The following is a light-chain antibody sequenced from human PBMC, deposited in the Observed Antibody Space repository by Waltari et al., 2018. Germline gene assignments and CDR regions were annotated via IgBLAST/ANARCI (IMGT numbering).Light chain of an antibody. CDR1: FSNIGSNS. CDR2: NTN. Sequence: QSVLPQRPSVSGTPGQSVTIPCSGSFSNIGSNSVNWYQQLPGTSPRLLIYNTNQGPSGVPHRFSASKSGTSASLAITGLQSEDEAYYYCAAWDDSLGAVFGGGTKLTVL. J-gene: IGLJ3*02. CDR3: AAWDDSLGAV. V-gene: IGLV1-44*01.